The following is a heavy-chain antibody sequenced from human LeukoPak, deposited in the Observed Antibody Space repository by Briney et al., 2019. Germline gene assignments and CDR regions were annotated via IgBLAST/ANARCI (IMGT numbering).Heavy chain of an antibody. D-gene: IGHD6-19*01. CDR1: GYSIRSGYY. J-gene: IGHJ5*02. V-gene: IGHV4-34*01. CDR3: ARAKWAVAGTNWFDP. Sequence: PSETLSLTCTVSGYSIRSGYYWSWIRQPPGKGLEWTGEINHSGSTNYNPSLKSRVTISVDTSKNQFSLKLSSVTAADTAVYYCARAKWAVAGTNWFDPWGQGTLVTVSS. CDR2: INHSGST.